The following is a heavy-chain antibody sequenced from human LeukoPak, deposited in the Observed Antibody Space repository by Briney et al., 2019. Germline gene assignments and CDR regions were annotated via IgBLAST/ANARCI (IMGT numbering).Heavy chain of an antibody. J-gene: IGHJ6*02. CDR2: MNPNSGNT. CDR1: GYTFTSYD. V-gene: IGHV1-8*01. D-gene: IGHD3-3*01. Sequence: ASVKVSCKASGYTFTSYDINWVRQATGQGLEWMGWMNPNSGNTGYAQKFQGRVTMTRNTSISTAYMELSSLRSEDTAVYYCARGLPPWGRGFGVVVPRGYYYGMDVWGQGTTVTVSS. CDR3: ARGLPPWGRGFGVVVPRGYYYGMDV.